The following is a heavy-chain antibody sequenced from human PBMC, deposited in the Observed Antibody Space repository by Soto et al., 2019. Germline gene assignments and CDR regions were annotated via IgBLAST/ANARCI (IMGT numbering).Heavy chain of an antibody. CDR1: GFTFSDYW. D-gene: IGHD3-10*01. V-gene: IGHV3-74*01. CDR2: IKGDGSIT. Sequence: EVQLVESGGGLVQPGGSLRLSCAASGFTFSDYWIHWVRQAPGKGLMWVSRIKGDGSITNYADSVKGRFTVSRDNAKNTLYIQMNSLRAEDTALYYCARGIRGHYGKDVWGQGTSVSVSS. CDR3: ARGIRGHYGKDV. J-gene: IGHJ6*02.